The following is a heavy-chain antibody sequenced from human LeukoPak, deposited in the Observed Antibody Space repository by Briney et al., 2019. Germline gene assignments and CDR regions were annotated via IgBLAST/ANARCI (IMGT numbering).Heavy chain of an antibody. D-gene: IGHD3-22*01. J-gene: IGHJ4*02. CDR3: ARGGLETYYYDSSGQDFDY. CDR1: GGSFSGYY. CDR2: INHSGST. Sequence: SETLSLTCAVYGGSFSGYYWSWIRQPPGKGLERIGEINHSGSTNYNPSLKSRVTISVDTSKNQFSLKLSSVAAADTAVYYCARGGLETYYYDSSGQDFDYWGQGTLVTVSS. V-gene: IGHV4-34*01.